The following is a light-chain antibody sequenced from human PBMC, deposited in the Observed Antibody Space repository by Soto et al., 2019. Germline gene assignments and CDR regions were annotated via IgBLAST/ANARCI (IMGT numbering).Light chain of an antibody. CDR1: SSDVGGYNY. J-gene: IGLJ1*01. V-gene: IGLV2-14*03. CDR3: SSYTTSNTRQIV. Sequence: QSVLTQPASVSGSHVQSITISCTGTSSDVGGYNYVSWYQHHPGKAPKLIIYDVTNRPSGVSNPFSGSKSGNTASLTISGLQPEDEADYYCSSYTTSNTRQIVFGTGTKVTVL. CDR2: DVT.